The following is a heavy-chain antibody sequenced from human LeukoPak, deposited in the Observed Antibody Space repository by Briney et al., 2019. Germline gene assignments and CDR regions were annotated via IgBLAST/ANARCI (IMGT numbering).Heavy chain of an antibody. D-gene: IGHD3-9*01. Sequence: SETPSLTCTVSGGSFSSYYWSWIRQPPGKGLEWIGYIYYSGSTNYNPSFKSRVTISADTSRNQFSLKLTSVTSADTAVYYCARYLDYWGQGILVTVSS. CDR1: GGSFSSYY. J-gene: IGHJ4*02. CDR2: IYYSGST. V-gene: IGHV4-59*01. CDR3: ARYLDY.